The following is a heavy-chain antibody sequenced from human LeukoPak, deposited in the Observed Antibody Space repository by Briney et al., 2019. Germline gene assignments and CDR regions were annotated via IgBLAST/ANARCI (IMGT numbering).Heavy chain of an antibody. V-gene: IGHV4-59*01. Sequence: PSETLSLTCTVSGGSISSYYWSWIRQPPGKGLEWTGYIYYSGSTNYNPSLKSRVTISVDTSKNQLSLKLSSVTAADTAVYYCARSERWLPRTFDYWGQGTLVTVSS. CDR1: GGSISSYY. CDR3: ARSERWLPRTFDY. J-gene: IGHJ4*02. D-gene: IGHD5-24*01. CDR2: IYYSGST.